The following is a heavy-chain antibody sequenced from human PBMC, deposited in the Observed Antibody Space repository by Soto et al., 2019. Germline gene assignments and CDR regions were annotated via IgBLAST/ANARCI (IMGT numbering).Heavy chain of an antibody. D-gene: IGHD2-15*01. CDR1: GFTFGDYA. V-gene: IGHV3-49*04. CDR2: IRSKAYGGTT. Sequence: GGSLRLSCTASGFTFGDYAMSWVRQAPGKGLEWVGFIRSKAYGGTTEYAASVKGRFTISRDDSKSIAYLQMNSLKTEDTAVYYCTRDRVRYCSGGSCFYYYYYGMDVWGQGTTVTVSS. CDR3: TRDRVRYCSGGSCFYYYYYGMDV. J-gene: IGHJ6*02.